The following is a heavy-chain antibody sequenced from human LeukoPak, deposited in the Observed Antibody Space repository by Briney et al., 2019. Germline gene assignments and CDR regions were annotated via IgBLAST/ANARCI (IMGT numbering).Heavy chain of an antibody. D-gene: IGHD6-13*01. CDR2: ISSSSSTI. J-gene: IGHJ6*03. CDR1: GFTFSSYS. CDR3: ARVEGQQLVNYYYYYMDV. V-gene: IGHV3-48*01. Sequence: GGSLRLSCAASGFTFSSYSMNWVRQAPGKGLEWVSYISSSSSTIYYADSVKGRFTISRDNAKNSLYLQMNSLRAEDTAVYYCARVEGQQLVNYYYYYMDVWGKGTTVTVSS.